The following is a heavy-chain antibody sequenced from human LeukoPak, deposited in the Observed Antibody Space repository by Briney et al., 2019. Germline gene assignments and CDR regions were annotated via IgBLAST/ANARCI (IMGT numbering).Heavy chain of an antibody. D-gene: IGHD3-3*01. CDR3: ASARRITIFGVVILPYYFDY. CDR1: GGSITSYY. V-gene: IGHV4-34*01. J-gene: IGHJ4*02. CDR2: INHSGST. Sequence: SETLSLTCTVSGGSITSYYWSWIRQPPGKGLEWIGEINHSGSTNYNPSLKSRVTISVDTSKNQFSLKLSSVTAADTAVYYCASARRITIFGVVILPYYFDYWGQGTLVTVSS.